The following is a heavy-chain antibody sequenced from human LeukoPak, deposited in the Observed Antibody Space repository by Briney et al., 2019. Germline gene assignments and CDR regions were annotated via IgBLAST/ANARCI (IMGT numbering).Heavy chain of an antibody. Sequence: GGSLRLSCAASGCTFSSYAMSWVRQAPGKGLEWVSAISGSGGSTYYADSVKGRFTISRDNSKNTLYLQMNSLRAEDTAVYYCAKDPFLVGATNFDYWGQGTLVTLSS. D-gene: IGHD1-26*01. CDR2: ISGSGGST. CDR3: AKDPFLVGATNFDY. J-gene: IGHJ4*02. V-gene: IGHV3-23*01. CDR1: GCTFSSYA.